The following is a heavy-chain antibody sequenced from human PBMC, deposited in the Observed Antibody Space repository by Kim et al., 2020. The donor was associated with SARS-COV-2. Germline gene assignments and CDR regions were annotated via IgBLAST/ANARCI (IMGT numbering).Heavy chain of an antibody. Sequence: GRFTISRDNSKNTLYLQMNSLRAADTAVYYCARDYEGSNYSVDYYYYGMDVWGQGTTVTVSS. CDR3: ARDYEGSNYSVDYYYYGMDV. D-gene: IGHD4-4*01. J-gene: IGHJ6*02. V-gene: IGHV3-30*01.